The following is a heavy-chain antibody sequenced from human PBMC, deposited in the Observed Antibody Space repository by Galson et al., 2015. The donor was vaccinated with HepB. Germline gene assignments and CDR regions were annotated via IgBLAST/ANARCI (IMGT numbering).Heavy chain of an antibody. CDR3: ARDRGGLLMKWSLDY. V-gene: IGHV3-30-3*01. Sequence: SLRLSCAASGFTFSSYAIHWVRQAPGKGLEWVAVVSYDGSRKYYGDSVKGRFTIFRDNSKNTLYLQMNSLRTDDTAIFYCARDRGGLLMKWSLDYWGQGSLVTVSS. J-gene: IGHJ4*02. CDR2: VSYDGSRK. CDR1: GFTFSSYA. D-gene: IGHD3/OR15-3a*01.